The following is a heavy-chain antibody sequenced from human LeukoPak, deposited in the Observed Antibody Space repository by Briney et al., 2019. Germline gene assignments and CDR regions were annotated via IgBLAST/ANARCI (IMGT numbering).Heavy chain of an antibody. V-gene: IGHV3-11*01. D-gene: IGHD3-22*01. CDR1: GFTFSDYY. CDR2: ISSSGSTI. Sequence: GGSLRLSCAASGFTFSDYYMSWIRQAPGKGLEWVSYISSSGSTIYYADSVKGRFTISRDNAKNSLYLQMNSLRAEDTAVYYCARAQGYYYDSSGHWGYWGQGTLVTVSS. CDR3: ARAQGYYYDSSGHWGY. J-gene: IGHJ4*02.